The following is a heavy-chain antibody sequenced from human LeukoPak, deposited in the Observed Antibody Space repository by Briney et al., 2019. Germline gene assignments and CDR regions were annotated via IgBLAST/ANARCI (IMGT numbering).Heavy chain of an antibody. CDR2: IYPGDSDT. J-gene: IGHJ4*02. Sequence: GESLKISCKGSGYSFTSYWIGWVRQLPGKGLEWMGIIYPGDSDTRYSPSFQGQVTISADKSISTAYLQWSSLKASDTAMYYCARHTAIWNYDSSGYLDYWGQGTLVTVSS. CDR1: GYSFTSYW. D-gene: IGHD3-22*01. CDR3: ARHTAIWNYDSSGYLDY. V-gene: IGHV5-51*01.